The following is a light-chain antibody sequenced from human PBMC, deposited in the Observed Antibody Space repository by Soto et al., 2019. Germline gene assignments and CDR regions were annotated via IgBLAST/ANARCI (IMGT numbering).Light chain of an antibody. Sequence: EIVLTQSPATLSLSPGERATLSCRASQSVSSYLAWYQQKPGQAPRLLVSAASNRATGIPARFSGSGSGTDFTLTISSLEPEDFAVYYCQQYKNWPLFGQGTRLEIK. V-gene: IGKV3-11*01. CDR3: QQYKNWPL. CDR1: QSVSSY. CDR2: AAS. J-gene: IGKJ5*01.